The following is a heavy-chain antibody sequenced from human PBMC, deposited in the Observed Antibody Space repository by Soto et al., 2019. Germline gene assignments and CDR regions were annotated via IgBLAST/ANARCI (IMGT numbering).Heavy chain of an antibody. CDR3: ARDLGYSGSN. D-gene: IGHD1-26*01. J-gene: IGHJ4*02. V-gene: IGHV3-72*01. CDR2: TRNKANSYTT. CDR1: GFTFSEHY. Sequence: EVQLVESGGGLVQPGGSLRLSCAASGFTFSEHYMDWVRQAPGKGLEWVGRTRNKANSYTTEYAASVKGRFTISRDDSKNSLYLQMNSLKTEDTAVYYCARDLGYSGSNWGQGTLVTVSS.